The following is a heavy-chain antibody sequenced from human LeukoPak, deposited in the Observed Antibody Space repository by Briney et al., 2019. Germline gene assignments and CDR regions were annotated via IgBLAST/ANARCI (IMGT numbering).Heavy chain of an antibody. CDR2: ISGSGGST. CDR1: GFTFSSYA. Sequence: QPGGSLRLSCAASGFTFSSYAMSWVRQAPGKGLEWVSGISGSGGSTYYADSVKGRFTISRDNSKTRLYLQMNSLRAEDTAVYYCAKRPRGNYLDPFDYWGQGTLVTVSS. V-gene: IGHV3-23*01. J-gene: IGHJ4*02. D-gene: IGHD3-10*01. CDR3: AKRPRGNYLDPFDY.